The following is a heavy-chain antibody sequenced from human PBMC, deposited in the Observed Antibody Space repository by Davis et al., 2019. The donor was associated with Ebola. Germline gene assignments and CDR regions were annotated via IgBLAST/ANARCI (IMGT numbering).Heavy chain of an antibody. CDR3: ARGNTGLAAAGTGRMDF. CDR2: IIPILGIA. D-gene: IGHD6-13*01. Sequence: SVTVSCKASGGTFSSYAISWVRQAPGQGLEWMGGIIPILGIANYEQKFQGRVKITADKSTSTAYMELSSLRPEDTAVYYCARGNTGLAAAGTGRMDFWGQGTLVTVSS. CDR1: GGTFSSYA. J-gene: IGHJ4*02. V-gene: IGHV1-69*10.